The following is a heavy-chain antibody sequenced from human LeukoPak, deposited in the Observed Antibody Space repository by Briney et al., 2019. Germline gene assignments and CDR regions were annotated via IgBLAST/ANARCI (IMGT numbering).Heavy chain of an antibody. J-gene: IGHJ4*02. CDR3: ARDTLAHFDY. V-gene: IGHV4-39*02. CDR1: GGSISSSSYY. Sequence: SETLSLTCSVSGGSISSSSYYWGWIRQPPGKGLEWIGSIYYSGTAYYNPSLKSRVTISVDTSKNQFSLNLSSVTAADTAVYYCARDTLAHFDYWGQGTLVTVSS. CDR2: IYYSGTA. D-gene: IGHD1-1*01.